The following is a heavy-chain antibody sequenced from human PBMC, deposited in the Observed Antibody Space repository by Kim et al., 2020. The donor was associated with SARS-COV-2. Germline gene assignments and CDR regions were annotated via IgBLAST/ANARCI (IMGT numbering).Heavy chain of an antibody. CDR2: TYYRSKWYN. V-gene: IGHV6-1*01. Sequence: SQTLSLTCAISGDSVSSNSAAWNWIRQSPSRGLEWLGRTYYRSKWYNDYAVSVKSRITINPDTSKNQFSLQLNSVTPEDTAVYYCARDTGFIGIAAAGTLDPQYYYYYGMDVWGQGTTVTVSS. D-gene: IGHD6-13*01. CDR1: GDSVSSNSAA. J-gene: IGHJ6*02. CDR3: ARDTGFIGIAAAGTLDPQYYYYYGMDV.